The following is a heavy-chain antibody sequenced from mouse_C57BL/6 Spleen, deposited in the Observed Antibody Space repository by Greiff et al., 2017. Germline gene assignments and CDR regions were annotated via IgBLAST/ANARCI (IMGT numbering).Heavy chain of an antibody. J-gene: IGHJ3*01. CDR2: ICPGSGST. Sequence: QVQLQQPGAELVKPGASVKMSCKASGYTFTSYWITWVKQRPGQGLEWIGDICPGSGSTNYNEKFKSKATLTVDTSSSTAYMQLRSLTSEDSAVYYCAREDDGSWFAYWGQGTLVTVSA. D-gene: IGHD2-3*01. CDR3: AREDDGSWFAY. V-gene: IGHV1-55*01. CDR1: GYTFTSYW.